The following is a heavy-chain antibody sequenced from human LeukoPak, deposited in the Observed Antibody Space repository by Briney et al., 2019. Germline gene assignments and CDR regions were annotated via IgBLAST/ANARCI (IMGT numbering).Heavy chain of an antibody. CDR1: GFTFSSYG. D-gene: IGHD3-10*01. CDR3: ARAKLLWFGELPKREKSFDY. CDR2: IYSDGTT. V-gene: IGHV3-53*01. Sequence: GGSLRLSCAASGFTFSSYGMHWVRQAPGKGLEWVSGIYSDGTTYYADSVRGRFTISRDNSKNTLYLQMNSLRAEDTAVYYCARAKLLWFGELPKREKSFDYWGQGTLVTVSS. J-gene: IGHJ4*02.